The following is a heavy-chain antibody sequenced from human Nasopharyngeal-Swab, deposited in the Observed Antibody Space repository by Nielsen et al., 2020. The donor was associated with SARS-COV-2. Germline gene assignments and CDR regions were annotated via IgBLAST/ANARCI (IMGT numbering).Heavy chain of an antibody. Sequence: PTLVKPTQTLTLTCTFSGFSLSTSGVGVGWFRQPPGKALEWLALIYWDDDKRYSPSLKSRLTITKDTSKNQVVLTMPNMDPVDTATYYCAHSRIYLWSPSSDYWGQGTLVTVSS. CDR1: GFSLSTSGVG. CDR2: IYWDDDK. CDR3: AHSRIYLWSPSSDY. J-gene: IGHJ4*02. V-gene: IGHV2-5*02. D-gene: IGHD5-18*01.